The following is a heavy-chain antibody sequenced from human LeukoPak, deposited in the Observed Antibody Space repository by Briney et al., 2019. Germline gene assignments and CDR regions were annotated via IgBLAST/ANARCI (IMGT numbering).Heavy chain of an antibody. CDR3: AREGSWLAAAGGYFDC. CDR1: GFTFSSYA. V-gene: IGHV3-30-3*01. Sequence: PGGSLRLSCAASGFTFSSYAMHWVRQAPGKGLEWVAVISYDGSNKYYADSVKGRFTISRDNSKNTLYLQMNSLRAEDTAVYYCAREGSWLAAAGGYFDCGGQASLVTVSS. J-gene: IGHJ4*02. CDR2: ISYDGSNK. D-gene: IGHD6-13*01.